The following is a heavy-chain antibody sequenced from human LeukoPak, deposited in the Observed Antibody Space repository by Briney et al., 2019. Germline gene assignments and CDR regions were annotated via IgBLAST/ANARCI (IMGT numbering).Heavy chain of an antibody. CDR1: GGSISSSSYY. J-gene: IGHJ4*02. CDR2: IYYSRST. CDR3: ARLGLTIDY. Sequence: SETLSLTCTVSGGSISSSSYYWGWIRQPPGKGLEWIGSIYYSRSTYYNPSLKSRVTISVDTSKNQFSLKLSSVTAADTAVYYCARLGLTIDYWGQGTLVTLSS. V-gene: IGHV4-39*01.